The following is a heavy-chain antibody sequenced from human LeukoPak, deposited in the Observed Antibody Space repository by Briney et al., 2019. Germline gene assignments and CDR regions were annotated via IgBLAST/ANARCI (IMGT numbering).Heavy chain of an antibody. D-gene: IGHD6-19*01. CDR2: IIPIFGTA. Sequence: GASVTVTCKASGDTFSSYAISWVRQAPGQGLEWMGGIIPIFGTANYAQEFQGRVTITADESTSTAYMELTSLRSEDTAVYYCARGRMAGTYVFDYWGQGTLVTVSS. J-gene: IGHJ4*02. CDR3: ARGRMAGTYVFDY. CDR1: GDTFSSYA. V-gene: IGHV1-69*13.